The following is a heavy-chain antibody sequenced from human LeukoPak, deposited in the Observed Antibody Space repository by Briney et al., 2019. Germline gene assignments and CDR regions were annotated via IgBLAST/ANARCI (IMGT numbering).Heavy chain of an antibody. CDR1: GGSISSGGYS. D-gene: IGHD4-17*01. J-gene: IGHJ4*02. CDR2: IHYRGGS. Sequence: SETLSLTCAVSGGSISSGGYSWSWIRQPPGTGLEWIGYIHYRGGSYYNPSPKSRVTMSVDTSKNQFSLKLSSVTAADTAVYYCARASGDYVYFDYWGQGTLVTVSS. V-gene: IGHV4-30-2*05. CDR3: ARASGDYVYFDY.